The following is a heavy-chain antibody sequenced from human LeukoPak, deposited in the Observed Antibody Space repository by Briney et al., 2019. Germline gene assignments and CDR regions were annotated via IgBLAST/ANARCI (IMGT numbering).Heavy chain of an antibody. J-gene: IGHJ3*02. V-gene: IGHV3-21*01. CDR2: ISSSSSYI. CDR3: AGGGGNSGSGSLGGFDI. CDR1: GFTFSSYS. D-gene: IGHD3-10*01. Sequence: GGSLRLSCAASGFTFSSYSMNWVRQAPGKGLEWVSSISSSSSYIYYADSVKGRFTISRDNAKNSLYLQMNSLGAEDTAVYYWAGGGGNSGSGSLGGFDIWGQGTMVTVSS.